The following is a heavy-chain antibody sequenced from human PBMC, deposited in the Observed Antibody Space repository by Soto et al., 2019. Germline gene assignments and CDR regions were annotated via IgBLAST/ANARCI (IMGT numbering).Heavy chain of an antibody. CDR2: IYYSGST. J-gene: IGHJ4*02. V-gene: IGHV4-39*01. D-gene: IGHD3-9*01. CDR3: ARLEGLASISYYFDF. CDR1: GGSISSSSYY. Sequence: SETLSLTCSVSGGSISSSSYYWGWIRQPPGKGLEWIGSIYYSGSTYYNTSLKSQVTISINKSKNQFSRKRSSLTAAYTAVYYCARLEGLASISYYFDFWVQGTLVTVSS.